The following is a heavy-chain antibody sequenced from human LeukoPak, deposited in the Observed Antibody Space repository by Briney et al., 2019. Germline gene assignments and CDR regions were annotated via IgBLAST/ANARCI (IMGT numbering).Heavy chain of an antibody. Sequence: SETLSLTCTVSGGSVRTYYWSWIRQPPGKGLEWIGYVYYSGSTNYKFSLKSRVTISVDTSKNQYSLKLSSVTAADTAVYYCASGYDRSGKHAFDIWGQGTMVTVSS. CDR3: ASGYDRSGKHAFDI. CDR1: GGSVRTYY. V-gene: IGHV4-59*02. CDR2: VYYSGST. D-gene: IGHD3-22*01. J-gene: IGHJ3*02.